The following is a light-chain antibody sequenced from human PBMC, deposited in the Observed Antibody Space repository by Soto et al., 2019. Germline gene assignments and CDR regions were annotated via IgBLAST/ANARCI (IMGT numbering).Light chain of an antibody. Sequence: IQLPQSPSSLSASVGDRVTITCRASQGIARYVAWYQQKPGKAPNVLIYAASTLQSGVPSRFSGSGSGTDFTLTISSLQPEEFATYDCQQVHSYPRTFGGGTKVESK. J-gene: IGKJ4*01. CDR2: AAS. V-gene: IGKV1-9*01. CDR3: QQVHSYPRT. CDR1: QGIARY.